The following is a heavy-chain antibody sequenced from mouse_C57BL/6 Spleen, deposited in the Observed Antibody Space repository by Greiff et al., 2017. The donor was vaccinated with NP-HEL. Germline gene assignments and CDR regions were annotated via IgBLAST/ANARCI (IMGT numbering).Heavy chain of an antibody. CDR2: IDPSDSYT. Sequence: VQLQQSGAELVMPGASVKLSCKASGYTFTSYWMHWVKRRPGQGLEWIGEIDPSDSYTNYNQKFKGKSTLTVDKSSSTAYMQLSSLTSEDSAVYYCARSLGRDYAMDYWGQGTSVTVSS. D-gene: IGHD6-2*01. V-gene: IGHV1-69*01. CDR3: ARSLGRDYAMDY. J-gene: IGHJ4*01. CDR1: GYTFTSYW.